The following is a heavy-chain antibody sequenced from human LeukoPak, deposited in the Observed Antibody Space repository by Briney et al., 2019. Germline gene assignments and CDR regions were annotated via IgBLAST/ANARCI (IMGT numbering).Heavy chain of an antibody. D-gene: IGHD3-9*01. J-gene: IGHJ6*03. V-gene: IGHV3-30*02. CDR3: AKDAPESVDILTGYPQNYYYYYMDV. CDR1: GFTFGDYA. CDR2: IRYDGSNK. Sequence: PGGSLRLSCTASGFTFGDYAMSWVRQAPGKGLEWVAFIRYDGSNKYYADSVKGRFTISRDNSKNTLYLQMNSLRAEDTAVYYCAKDAPESVDILTGYPQNYYYYYMDVWGKGTTVTISS.